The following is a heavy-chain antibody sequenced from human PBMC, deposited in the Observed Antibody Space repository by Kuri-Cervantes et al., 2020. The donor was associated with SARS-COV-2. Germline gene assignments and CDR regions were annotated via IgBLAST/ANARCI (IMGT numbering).Heavy chain of an antibody. CDR1: GGSFSGYY. Sequence: SQTLSLTCAVYGGSFSGYYWSWIRQPPGKGLEWIGEINHSGSTNYNPSLKSRVTISVDTSKNQFSLKLSSVTAADTAVYYCARDRVAARNSWGENGSYYYYGMDVWGQGTTVTVSS. CDR3: ARDRVAARNSWGENGSYYYYGMDV. J-gene: IGHJ6*02. V-gene: IGHV4-34*01. D-gene: IGHD6-13*01. CDR2: INHSGST.